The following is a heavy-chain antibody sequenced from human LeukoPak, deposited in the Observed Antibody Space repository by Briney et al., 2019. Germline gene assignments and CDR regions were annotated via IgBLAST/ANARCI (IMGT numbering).Heavy chain of an antibody. Sequence: ASVKVSCKAFGYTFTSYYTHWVRQAPGQGLEWMGIINPSGGSTIYAQKFQGRVTMTRDMSTSTVYMELSSLRSEDTAVYYCTRGGYGGPRVAFDYWGQGTLVTVSS. CDR1: GYTFTSYY. V-gene: IGHV1-46*01. D-gene: IGHD1-1*01. CDR3: TRGGYGGPRVAFDY. J-gene: IGHJ4*02. CDR2: INPSGGST.